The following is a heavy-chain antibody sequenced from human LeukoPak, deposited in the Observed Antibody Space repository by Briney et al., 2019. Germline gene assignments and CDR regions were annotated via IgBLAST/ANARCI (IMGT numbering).Heavy chain of an antibody. CDR3: ARDLRVVITGSFDS. CDR2: INWNGDST. D-gene: IGHD3-22*01. Sequence: GGSLRLSCAASGFSFNDYGLTWVRQAPGKGLEWVSGINWNGDSTDYADSVKGRFTISRDNAKNSLYLQMNSLRAEDTALYYCARDLRVVITGSFDSWGQGTLVTVSS. V-gene: IGHV3-20*04. J-gene: IGHJ4*02. CDR1: GFSFNDYG.